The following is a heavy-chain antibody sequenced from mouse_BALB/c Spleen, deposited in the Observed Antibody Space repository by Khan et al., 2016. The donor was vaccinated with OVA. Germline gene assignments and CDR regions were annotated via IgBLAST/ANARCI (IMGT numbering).Heavy chain of an antibody. Sequence: EVQLQESGPGLVKPSQSLSLTCTVTGYSITSDYAWNWIRQFPGIKLEWMGYISYSGSTSYNPSLKSRISITRDTSKNQFFLQLNSVTSEDTATFYCAMGRTYWGQGTLVTVSA. CDR2: ISYSGST. V-gene: IGHV3-2*02. J-gene: IGHJ3*01. CDR1: GYSITSDYA. D-gene: IGHD4-1*01. CDR3: AMGRTY.